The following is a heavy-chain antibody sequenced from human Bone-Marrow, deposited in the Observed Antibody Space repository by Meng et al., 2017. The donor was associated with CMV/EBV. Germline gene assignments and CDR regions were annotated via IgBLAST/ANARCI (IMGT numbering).Heavy chain of an antibody. J-gene: IGHJ4*02. V-gene: IGHV3-7*01. D-gene: IGHD6-13*01. CDR3: ARPTHSSSWYRDY. CDR2: IKQDGSEK. Sequence: GESLKISCAASGFTFSSYWMSWVRQAPGKGLEWVANIKQDGSEKYYVDSVKGRFTISRDNAKNSLYLQMNSLRAEDTAVYYCARPTHSSSWYRDYWGQGPLVTVSS. CDR1: GFTFSSYW.